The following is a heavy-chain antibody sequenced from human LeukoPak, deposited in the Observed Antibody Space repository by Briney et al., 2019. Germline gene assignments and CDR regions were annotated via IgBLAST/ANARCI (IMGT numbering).Heavy chain of an antibody. Sequence: ASVTVSCKASGGTFSRFSISWVRQAPGQGLEWMGGIIPIFGTTKYTQKYEGRLTITADKSTSTAYMELRSLRSDDTAVYYCASRDNDYGDYWYDYWGQGTLVTVSS. V-gene: IGHV1-69*06. CDR3: ASRDNDYGDYWYDY. D-gene: IGHD4-17*01. CDR1: GGTFSRFS. J-gene: IGHJ4*02. CDR2: IIPIFGTT.